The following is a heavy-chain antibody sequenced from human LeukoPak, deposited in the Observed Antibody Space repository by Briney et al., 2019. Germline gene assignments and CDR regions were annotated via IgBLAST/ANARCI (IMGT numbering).Heavy chain of an antibody. Sequence: SGGSLRLSCAASGFTVSSNYMSRVRQAPGKGLEWVSVIYSGGSTYYADSVKGRFTISRDNSKNTLYLQMNSLRAEDTAVYYCARDRGIAAAGWYFDLWGRGTLVTVSS. D-gene: IGHD6-13*01. CDR1: GFTVSSNY. V-gene: IGHV3-53*01. CDR3: ARDRGIAAAGWYFDL. J-gene: IGHJ2*01. CDR2: IYSGGST.